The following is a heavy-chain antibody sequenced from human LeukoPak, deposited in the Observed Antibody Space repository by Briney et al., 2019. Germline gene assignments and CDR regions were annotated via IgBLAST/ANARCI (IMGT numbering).Heavy chain of an antibody. J-gene: IGHJ4*02. CDR2: FYPGVSAT. Sequence: GESLKISCKGFRXSFTSHGIGWVRQMPGKGLEWMGIFYPGVSATTYSPSFQGQVIISADNSISTAYLQWSSLKASDTAMYYCAKLHCSGGTCYSSFNYFAYWGQGTLVTVSS. D-gene: IGHD2-15*01. CDR3: AKLHCSGGTCYSSFNYFAY. V-gene: IGHV5-51*01. CDR1: RXSFTSHG.